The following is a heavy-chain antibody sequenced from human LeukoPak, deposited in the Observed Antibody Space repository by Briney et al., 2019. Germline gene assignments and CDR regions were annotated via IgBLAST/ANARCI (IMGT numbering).Heavy chain of an antibody. CDR2: MNPNSGNT. CDR1: GYTFTSYD. Sequence: ASVKVSCKASGYTFTSYDINWVRQATGQGLEWMGWMNPNSGNTRYAQKIQGRVTMTRSTSISTAHMELSRLRSEDTAVYYCARGRYWYYDLWSGYFSIDYYYYMDVWGKGTTVTVSS. V-gene: IGHV1-8*01. J-gene: IGHJ6*03. CDR3: ARGRYWYYDLWSGYFSIDYYYYMDV. D-gene: IGHD3-3*01.